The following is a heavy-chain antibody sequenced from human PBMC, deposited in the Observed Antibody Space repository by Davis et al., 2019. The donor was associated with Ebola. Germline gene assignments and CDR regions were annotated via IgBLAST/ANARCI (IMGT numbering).Heavy chain of an antibody. Sequence: ASVKVSCKASGYTFTSYYIHWVRQAPGQGLEWMGIINPSGGSTSYAQKFQGRVTMTRDTSTSTVYMELSSLRSEDTAVYYCAKEPYSSSWAYNWFDPWGQGTLVTVSS. CDR2: INPSGGST. CDR3: AKEPYSSSWAYNWFDP. J-gene: IGHJ5*02. D-gene: IGHD6-13*01. V-gene: IGHV1-46*01. CDR1: GYTFTSYY.